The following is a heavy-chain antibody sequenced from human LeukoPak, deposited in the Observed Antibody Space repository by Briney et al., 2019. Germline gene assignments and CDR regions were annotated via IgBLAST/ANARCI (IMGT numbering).Heavy chain of an antibody. V-gene: IGHV1-2*02. CDR1: GYTFTGYY. D-gene: IGHD3-22*01. CDR2: INPNSGGT. Sequence: ASVNVSCKASGYTFTGYYMHWVRQAPGQGLEWMGWINPNSGGTNYAQKFQGRVTMTRDTSISTAYMELSRLRSDDTAVYYCARVEYDSSGYSITHFDYWGQGTLVTVSS. J-gene: IGHJ4*02. CDR3: ARVEYDSSGYSITHFDY.